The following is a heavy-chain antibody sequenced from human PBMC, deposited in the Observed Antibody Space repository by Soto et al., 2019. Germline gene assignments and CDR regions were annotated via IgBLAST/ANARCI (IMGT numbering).Heavy chain of an antibody. CDR3: AKGAATGGDYFDY. V-gene: IGHV3-23*01. CDR2: ISGSGAGT. CDR1: GFTFSSHA. D-gene: IGHD6-13*01. J-gene: IGHJ4*02. Sequence: EVQLLESGGGLVQPGGSLRLSCAASGFTFSSHAMTWVRQAPGKGLEWVSTISGSGAGTYYADSVKGRFTVSRDNSKNTLYLQMNSLRAEDTAVYYCAKGAATGGDYFDYWGQGTLVTVSS.